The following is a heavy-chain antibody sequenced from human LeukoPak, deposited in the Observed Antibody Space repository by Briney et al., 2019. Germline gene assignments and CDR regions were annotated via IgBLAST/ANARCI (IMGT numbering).Heavy chain of an antibody. CDR3: ARAPYSSGWYVVDYFDY. CDR2: INPNSGGT. J-gene: IGHJ4*02. CDR1: GYTFTGYY. V-gene: IGHV1-2*02. D-gene: IGHD6-19*01. Sequence: ASVKVSCKASGYTFTGYYMNWVRQAPGQGLEWMGWINPNSGGTNYAQKFQGRVTMTRDTSISTAYMELSRLRSDDTAVYYCARAPYSSGWYVVDYFDYWGQGTLVTVSS.